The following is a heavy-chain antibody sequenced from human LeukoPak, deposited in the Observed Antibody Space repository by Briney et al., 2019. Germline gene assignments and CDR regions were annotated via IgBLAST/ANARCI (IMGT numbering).Heavy chain of an antibody. D-gene: IGHD3-9*01. V-gene: IGHV3-15*01. CDR3: TRDSDILTGYYWGVFDI. CDR2: IKRKADGGTP. Sequence: GGSLRLSCAASGFTFSDTWMTWVRQAAGKGLEWVGRIKRKADGGTPDYAAPVAGRFTISRDDSKKTLYLQMNSLRIEDTAVYYCTRDSDILTGYYWGVFDIWGRGTTVTVSP. CDR1: GFTFSDTW. J-gene: IGHJ3*02.